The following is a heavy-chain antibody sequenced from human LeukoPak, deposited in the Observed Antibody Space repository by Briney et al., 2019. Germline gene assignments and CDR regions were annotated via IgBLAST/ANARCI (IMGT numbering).Heavy chain of an antibody. CDR3: TRVGTTWFHS. Sequence: PGGSLRLSCAASGFTFSDAWMSWVRQAPGKGLEWVGRIKSQTGGGTTDYAAPVKGRFSISRDDSKNTLYLQMNSLKTEDTAVCYCTRVGTTWFHSWGQGTLVTVSS. J-gene: IGHJ5*01. CDR2: IKSQTGGGTT. CDR1: GFTFSDAW. V-gene: IGHV3-15*01. D-gene: IGHD1-26*01.